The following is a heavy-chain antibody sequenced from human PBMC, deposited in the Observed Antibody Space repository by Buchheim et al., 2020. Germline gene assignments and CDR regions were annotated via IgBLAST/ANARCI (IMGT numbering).Heavy chain of an antibody. CDR3: ARGKRRGLYYYDSSGYGFHAFDI. CDR1: GYTFTGYY. D-gene: IGHD3-22*01. V-gene: IGHV1-2*04. Sequence: QVQLVQSGAEVKKPGASVKVSCKASGYTFTGYYMHWVRQAPGQGLEWMGWINPNSGGTNYAQKFQGWVTMTRDTPIGTAYMELSRLRSDDTAVYYCARGKRRGLYYYDSSGYGFHAFDIWGQGT. J-gene: IGHJ3*02. CDR2: INPNSGGT.